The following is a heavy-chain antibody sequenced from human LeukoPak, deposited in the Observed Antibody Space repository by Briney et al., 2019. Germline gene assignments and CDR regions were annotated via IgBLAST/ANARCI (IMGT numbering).Heavy chain of an antibody. J-gene: IGHJ4*02. D-gene: IGHD3-16*01. CDR3: AKVGHLVLDY. V-gene: IGHV3-30*02. CDR1: GFTFNSYG. Sequence: GGSLRLSCAASGFTFNSYGMHWVRQAPGKGLEWVAFIRYDGANKYYADSVKGRFTISRDNSKSTLYLQMNSLTAEDTAVYYCAKVGHLVLDYWGQGTLVTVSS. CDR2: IRYDGANK.